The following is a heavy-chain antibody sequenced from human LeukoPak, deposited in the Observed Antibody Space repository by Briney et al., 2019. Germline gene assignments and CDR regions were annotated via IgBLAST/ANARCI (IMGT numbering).Heavy chain of an antibody. D-gene: IGHD3-22*01. Sequence: ASVKVSCKASGYTFTSYGISWVRQAPGQGLEWMGWISADNGNTNYAQKLQGRVTMTTDTSASTAYMELRSLRSVDTAVYYCAEAPGDYNDRGGYYGSAYWGQGTLVTVSS. V-gene: IGHV1-18*01. J-gene: IGHJ4*02. CDR3: AEAPGDYNDRGGYYGSAY. CDR2: ISADNGNT. CDR1: GYTFTSYG.